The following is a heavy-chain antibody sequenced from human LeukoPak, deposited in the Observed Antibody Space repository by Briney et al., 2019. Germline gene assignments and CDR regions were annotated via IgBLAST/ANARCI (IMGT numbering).Heavy chain of an antibody. J-gene: IGHJ4*02. Sequence: ASVKVSCKASGYTXASKSMHWVRQAPGQGLEWMGIIDPRGDSTANARKFQGRVTVTMDTSTSTVYMELSSLTSEDTAVYYCARDNFWSFDYWGQGTLVTVSS. CDR1: GYTXASKS. CDR2: IDPRGDST. D-gene: IGHD1-20*01. CDR3: ARDNFWSFDY. V-gene: IGHV1-46*01.